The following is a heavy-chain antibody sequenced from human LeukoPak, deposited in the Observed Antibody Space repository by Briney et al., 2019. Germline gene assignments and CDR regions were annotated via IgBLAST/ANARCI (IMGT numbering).Heavy chain of an antibody. J-gene: IGHJ6*02. CDR3: ARVRVVPAAMSYYYYYGMDV. V-gene: IGHV4-34*01. Sequence: SETLSLTCAVYGGSFSGYYWSWIRQPPGKGRERIGEINHTGSTNYNPSLKSRGTISIDTSKNQFSLTLSSVTAADTAVYYCARVRVVPAAMSYYYYYGMDVWGQGPTVPVSS. CDR1: GGSFSGYY. CDR2: INHTGST. D-gene: IGHD2-2*01.